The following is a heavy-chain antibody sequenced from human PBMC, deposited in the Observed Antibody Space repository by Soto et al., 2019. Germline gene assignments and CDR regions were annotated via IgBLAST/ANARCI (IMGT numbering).Heavy chain of an antibody. CDR1: GGSITRGGYY. CDR3: ARAPAP. J-gene: IGHJ5*02. V-gene: IGHV4-31*03. CDR2: INNSGTT. Sequence: QVQLQESGPGLVKPSETLSLTCTVSGGSITRGGYYWSWIRQHPGKGLEWIGYINNSGTTYYIPSIKRRVTTSVDTSKNQFSLKLTSVTAAATAVCYCARAPAPWGQGTLVTVSS.